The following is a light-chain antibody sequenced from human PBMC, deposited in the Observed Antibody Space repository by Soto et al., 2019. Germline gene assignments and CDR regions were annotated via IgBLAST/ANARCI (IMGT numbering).Light chain of an antibody. V-gene: IGLV2-14*03. CDR1: SSDVGSYYY. Sequence: QSVLTQPASVSGSPGQSISISCTGSSSDVGSYYYVSWYQQHPGKAPKLIIYDVNYRPSGVSDRFSGSKSGNTASLTSSGLQAEDEAEYYCSSYTNSSTVLFGGGTKLTVL. CDR3: SSYTNSSTVL. J-gene: IGLJ3*02. CDR2: DVN.